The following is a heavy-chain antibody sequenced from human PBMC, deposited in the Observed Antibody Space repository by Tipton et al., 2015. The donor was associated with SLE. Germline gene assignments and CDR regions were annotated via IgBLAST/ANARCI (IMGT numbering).Heavy chain of an antibody. Sequence: TLSLTCTVSGGSISSYYWSWIRQPPGKGLEWFGYIYYSGSTNYNPSLKSRVTISVDTSKNQFSLKLSSVTAADTAVYYCARILRMDAFDIWGQGTMVTVSS. V-gene: IGHV4-59*01. D-gene: IGHD3-9*01. CDR1: GGSISSYY. CDR2: IYYSGST. J-gene: IGHJ3*02. CDR3: ARILRMDAFDI.